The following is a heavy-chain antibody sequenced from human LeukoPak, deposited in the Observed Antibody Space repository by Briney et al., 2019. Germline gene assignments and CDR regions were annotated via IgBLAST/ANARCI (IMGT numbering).Heavy chain of an antibody. V-gene: IGHV3-30*03. D-gene: IGHD6-13*01. J-gene: IGHJ4*02. CDR3: VRGAYSSSWLNFDY. Sequence: SGGSLRLSCAASGFTFSSYGMHWVRQAPGKGLEWVALIPYDGSNKYYADSVKGRFTVSRDNSKNTLYLQMNGLRAEDTAVYYCVRGAYSSSWLNFDYWGQGTLVTVSS. CDR2: IPYDGSNK. CDR1: GFTFSSYG.